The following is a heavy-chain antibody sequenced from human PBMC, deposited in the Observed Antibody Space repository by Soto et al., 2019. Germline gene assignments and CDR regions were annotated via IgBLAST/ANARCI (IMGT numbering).Heavy chain of an antibody. CDR3: ARDRGWFDP. D-gene: IGHD3-10*01. J-gene: IGHJ5*02. CDR1: GFTFSNYW. Sequence: EVQVVESGGGLVHPGGSLRLSCAASGFTFSNYWMSWVRQAPGKGLEWVANIKQEGSEKHYVDSVKGRFTISRDNAKNSLYLQMNSLRVEDTAVYYCARDRGWFDPWGQGTLVTVSS. V-gene: IGHV3-7*05. CDR2: IKQEGSEK.